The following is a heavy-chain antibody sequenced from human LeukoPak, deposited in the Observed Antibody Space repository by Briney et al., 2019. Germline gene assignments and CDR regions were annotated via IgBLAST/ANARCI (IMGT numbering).Heavy chain of an antibody. CDR3: ARVGSSWYRVYYYYMDV. CDR2: IYYSGST. V-gene: IGHV4-39*07. CDR1: GGSISSSSYY. D-gene: IGHD6-13*01. Sequence: PSETLSLTCTVSGGSISSSSYYWGWIRQPPGKGLEWIGSIYYSGSTYYNPSLKSRVTISVDTSKNQFSLKLSSVTAADTAVYYCARVGSSWYRVYYYYMDVWGKGTTVTVSS. J-gene: IGHJ6*03.